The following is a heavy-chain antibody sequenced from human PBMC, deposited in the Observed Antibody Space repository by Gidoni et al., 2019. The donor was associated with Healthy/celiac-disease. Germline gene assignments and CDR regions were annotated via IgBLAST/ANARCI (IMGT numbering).Heavy chain of an antibody. CDR1: GGSFSGYY. D-gene: IGHD5-12*01. J-gene: IGHJ4*02. CDR2: INHSGST. CDR3: ARIGFKRWLQSTYYFDY. V-gene: IGHV4-34*01. Sequence: QVQLQQWGAGLLKPSETLSLTCAVYGGSFSGYYWRWIRQPPGKGLEWIGEINHSGSTNSNPSLKSRVTISVDTSKNQFSLKLSSVTAADTAVYYCARIGFKRWLQSTYYFDYWGQGTLVTVSS.